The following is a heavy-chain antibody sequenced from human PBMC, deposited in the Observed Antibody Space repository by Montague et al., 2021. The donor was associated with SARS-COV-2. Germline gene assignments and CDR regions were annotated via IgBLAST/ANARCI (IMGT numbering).Heavy chain of an antibody. J-gene: IGHJ5*02. CDR1: GDSIRSSGYY. CDR2: VYYSGST. D-gene: IGHD3-16*02. V-gene: IGHV4-39*01. CDR3: ARLGFVELWLNLGWFDP. Sequence: SETLSLTCSVSGDSIRSSGYYWGWIRQPSGKGLEWIGTVYYSGSTNYNPSLKSRVTMPVDTSKNQFSLELRSVTAADTAVYYCARLGFVELWLNLGWFDPWGQGTLVTVSS.